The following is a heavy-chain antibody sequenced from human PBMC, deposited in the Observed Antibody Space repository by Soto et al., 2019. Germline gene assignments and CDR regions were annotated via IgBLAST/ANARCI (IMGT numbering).Heavy chain of an antibody. J-gene: IGHJ6*02. CDR3: AREGVPHGSGPCYDYGMDV. CDR2: ISSSSSYI. Sequence: EVQLVESGGGLVKPGGSLRLSCAASGFTFSSYSMNRVRQAPEKGLEWVSSISSSSSYIYHPDSVKGRFTISRDNAKNSMYLQMNRRSTEDTAVYYCAREGVPHGSGPCYDYGMDVWGQGTTVTVSS. V-gene: IGHV3-21*01. CDR1: GFTFSSYS. D-gene: IGHD3-10*01.